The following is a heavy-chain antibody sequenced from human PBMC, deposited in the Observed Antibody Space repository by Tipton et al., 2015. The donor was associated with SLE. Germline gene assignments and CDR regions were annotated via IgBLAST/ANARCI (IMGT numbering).Heavy chain of an antibody. CDR1: GGSLSGSSYY. D-gene: IGHD2-21*02. J-gene: IGHJ4*02. CDR3: AREGDRDYFDF. Sequence: TLSLTCSVSGGSLSGSSYYWGWSRQPPGKRLEWIGAMYYSGSTDYNTSLKSRVTMSVDTSRNRFSLKLTSVTAADAAVCFCAREGDRDYFDFWGQGMLVTVSS. CDR2: MYYSGST. V-gene: IGHV4-39*07.